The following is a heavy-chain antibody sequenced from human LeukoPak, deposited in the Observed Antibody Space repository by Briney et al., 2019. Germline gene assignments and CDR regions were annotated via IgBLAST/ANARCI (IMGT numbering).Heavy chain of an antibody. V-gene: IGHV4-39*07. D-gene: IGHD3-22*01. Sequence: PSETLSLTCTVSGGSISSSSYYWGWIRQPPGKGLEWIGSIYYSGSTYYNPSLKSRVTISVDTSKNQFSLKLSSVTAADTAVYYCARDRRNDSSGYYLDAFDIWGQGTMVTVSS. CDR1: GGSISSSSYY. J-gene: IGHJ3*02. CDR2: IYYSGST. CDR3: ARDRRNDSSGYYLDAFDI.